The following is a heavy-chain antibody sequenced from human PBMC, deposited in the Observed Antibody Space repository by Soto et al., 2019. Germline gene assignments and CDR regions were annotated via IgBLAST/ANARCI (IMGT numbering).Heavy chain of an antibody. CDR2: ISYDGSNT. V-gene: IGHV3-30*03. Sequence: QVQLVESGGGVVQPGKSRRLSCAASGFPFTTYGMHWVREGPAKGLEWVAVISYDGSNTYYADSVKGRFTISRDTSKNTLYPQMNSLRPEDTALYYCVEGQYYFAYRGHGTPVTVSS. CDR1: GFPFTTYG. J-gene: IGHJ4*01. CDR3: VEGQYYFAY.